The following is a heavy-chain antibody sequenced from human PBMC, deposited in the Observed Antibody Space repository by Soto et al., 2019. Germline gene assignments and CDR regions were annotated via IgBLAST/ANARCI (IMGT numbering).Heavy chain of an antibody. J-gene: IGHJ4*02. V-gene: IGHV1-8*01. CDR2: MSPNSGST. CDR3: ARGIEAGFDY. CDR1: GYTFTSLA. Sequence: ASVKVSCKTSGYTFTSLAINWVRQATGQGLEWLGWMSPNSGSTAYAQKFQGRVTMTRDTSMSTVYMELSSLTSEDTAVYYCARGIEAGFDYWGQGTRVTVSS. D-gene: IGHD6-13*01.